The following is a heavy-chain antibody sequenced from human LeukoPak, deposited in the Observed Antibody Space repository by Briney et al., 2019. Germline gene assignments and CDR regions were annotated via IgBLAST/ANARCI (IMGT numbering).Heavy chain of an antibody. CDR1: GFTFSSYG. V-gene: IGHV3-30*02. CDR3: AKDRQFPDAFDI. J-gene: IGHJ3*02. D-gene: IGHD4-11*01. CDR2: IRYDGSNK. Sequence: PGGSLRLSCAASGFTFSSYGMHWVRQAPGKGLEWVAFIRYDGSNKYYADSVKGRFTISRDNSKNTLYLQMNSLRAEDAAVYYCAKDRQFPDAFDIWGQGTMVTVSS.